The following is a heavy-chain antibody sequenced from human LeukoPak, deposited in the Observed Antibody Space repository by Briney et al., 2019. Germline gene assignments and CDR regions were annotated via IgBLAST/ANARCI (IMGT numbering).Heavy chain of an antibody. Sequence: APVKVSCKASGYTFTGYYMNWVRRAPGQGLEWMGRINPNSGDIDYAQKFQGRVTLTRDRSITTAYLELSRLTSDDTAVYFCARDRIAAASGWFGPWGQGTLVTVSS. CDR3: ARDRIAAASGWFGP. D-gene: IGHD6-13*01. CDR2: INPNSGDI. V-gene: IGHV1-2*06. CDR1: GYTFTGYY. J-gene: IGHJ5*02.